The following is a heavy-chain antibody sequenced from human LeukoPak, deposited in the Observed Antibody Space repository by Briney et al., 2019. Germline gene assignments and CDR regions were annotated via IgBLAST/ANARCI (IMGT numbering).Heavy chain of an antibody. D-gene: IGHD6-13*01. V-gene: IGHV4-34*01. Sequence: SETLSLTCAVYGGSFSGYYWSWIRQPPGKGLEWIGEINHSGSTNYNPSLKSRVTISVDTSKNQFSLKLSSVTAADTAVYYCARDQAAGMKYWGQGTLVTVSS. CDR1: GGSFSGYY. CDR3: ARDQAAGMKY. J-gene: IGHJ4*02. CDR2: INHSGST.